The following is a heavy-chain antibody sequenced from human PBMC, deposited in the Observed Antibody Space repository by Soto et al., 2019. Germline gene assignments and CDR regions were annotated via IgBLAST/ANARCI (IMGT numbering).Heavy chain of an antibody. D-gene: IGHD4-4*01. J-gene: IGHJ4*02. V-gene: IGHV4-59*02. CDR2: IDYNGRA. CDR1: DGSVTGYC. CDR3: ARGPDHSKVGY. Sequence: SETLSLTCTVSDGSVTGYCWSWIRQPPGKGLEWIGCIDYNGRAHYNPSLTSRVTMSLDTSNNHFSLKLSSVTTTDTAVYYCARGPDHSKVGYWGQGTLVTVSS.